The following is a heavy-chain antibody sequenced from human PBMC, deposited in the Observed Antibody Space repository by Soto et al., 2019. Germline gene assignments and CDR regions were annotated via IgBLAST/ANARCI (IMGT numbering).Heavy chain of an antibody. V-gene: IGHV2-5*01. CDR3: AHRAVVPRYTVYLGF. D-gene: IGHD1-20*01. CDR2: IYWNDDK. J-gene: IGHJ4*01. CDR1: GFSLSNSGGG. Sequence: QITLKEAGPTLVKPTQTLTLTCTFSGFSLSNSGGGVGWIRQPPGKALEWLALIYWNDDKRYSTSLKSRLTITKDNSENQVVLTMSNKYPVDTATYFCAHRAVVPRYTVYLGFWGQGTLVTVS.